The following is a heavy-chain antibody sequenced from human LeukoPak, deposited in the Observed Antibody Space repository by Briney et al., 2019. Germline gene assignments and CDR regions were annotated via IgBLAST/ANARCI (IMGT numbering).Heavy chain of an antibody. CDR3: ARAYGSGSYWFGY. J-gene: IGHJ4*02. V-gene: IGHV4-4*02. CDR2: IYHSGST. D-gene: IGHD3-10*01. CDR1: GGSISSSNW. Sequence: SETLSLTCAVSGGSISSSNWWSWVRQPPGKGLEWIGEIYHSGSTNYNPSLKSRVTISVDKSKNQFSLKLSSVTAADTAVYYCARAYGSGSYWFGYWGQGTLVTVSS.